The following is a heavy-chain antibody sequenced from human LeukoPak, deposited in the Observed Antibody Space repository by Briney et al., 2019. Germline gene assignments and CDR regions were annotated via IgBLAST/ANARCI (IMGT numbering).Heavy chain of an antibody. CDR3: ARKQRFCSSSTCRYVGIDY. CDR2: IYYSGST. J-gene: IGHJ4*02. V-gene: IGHV4-39*01. CDR1: GGSISSSSYY. Sequence: SETLSLTCTVSGGSISSSSYYWGWIRQPPGKGLEWIGSIYYSGSTYYNPSLKSRVTISVDTSKNQFSLRLSSVTAADTAVYYCARKQRFCSSSTCRYVGIDYWGQGTLVTVSS. D-gene: IGHD2-2*01.